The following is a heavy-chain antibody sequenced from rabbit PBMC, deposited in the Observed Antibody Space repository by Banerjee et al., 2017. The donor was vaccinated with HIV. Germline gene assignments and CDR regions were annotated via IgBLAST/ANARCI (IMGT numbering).Heavy chain of an antibody. Sequence: QEQLEESGGDLVKPGASLTLTCKASGFSFSSGYDMCWVRQAPGKGLEWIACIYTGSGSTYYANWAKGRFTVSKTSSTTVTLQMTSLTAADTATYFCAREIPATGSYELWGPGTLVTVS. CDR2: IYTGSGST. CDR1: GFSFSSGYD. V-gene: IGHV1S45*01. J-gene: IGHJ4*01. D-gene: IGHD5-1*01. CDR3: AREIPATGSYEL.